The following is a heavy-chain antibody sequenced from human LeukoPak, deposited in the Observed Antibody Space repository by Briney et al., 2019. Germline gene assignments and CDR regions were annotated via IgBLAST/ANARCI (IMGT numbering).Heavy chain of an antibody. J-gene: IGHJ4*02. V-gene: IGHV3-23*01. CDR2: ISGSGGST. D-gene: IGHD3-3*01. Sequence: AGGSLRLSCAASGFTFSSYAMSWVRQAPGKGLEWVSAISGSGGSTYYADSVKGRFTISRDNSKNTLYLQMNSLRAEDTAVYYCAEMGLYYDFWSGYQFDYWGQGTLVTVSS. CDR1: GFTFSSYA. CDR3: AEMGLYYDFWSGYQFDY.